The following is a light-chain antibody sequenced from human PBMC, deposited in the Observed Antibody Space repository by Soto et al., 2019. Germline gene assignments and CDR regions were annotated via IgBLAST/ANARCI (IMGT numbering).Light chain of an antibody. CDR1: SSNIEKNF. CDR2: KNN. J-gene: IGLJ2*01. Sequence: QSVLTQPPSVSAAPGQKVTISCSGGSSNIEKNFVSWYQHLPGTAPKLLIYKNNMRPSGIPDRFSGSKSGTSATLGITGLQTGDEADYYCGAWDTSLDVLLLGGGTKLTVL. V-gene: IGLV1-51*02. CDR3: GAWDTSLDVLL.